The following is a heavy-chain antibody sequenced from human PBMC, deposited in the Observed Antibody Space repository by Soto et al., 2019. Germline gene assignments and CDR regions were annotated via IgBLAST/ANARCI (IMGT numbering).Heavy chain of an antibody. J-gene: IGHJ6*02. Sequence: QVQLVQSGAEVKKPGSSVKVSCKASGGTFSSYAISWVRQAPGQGLEWMGGIIPIFGTANYAQKFQGRVKITADESTSTAYMELSSLRSEDTSVYYCARGLDIVVVVASTGRDRYYYYGMDVWGQGTTVTVSS. CDR2: IIPIFGTA. D-gene: IGHD2-15*01. V-gene: IGHV1-69*01. CDR3: ARGLDIVVVVASTGRDRYYYYGMDV. CDR1: GGTFSSYA.